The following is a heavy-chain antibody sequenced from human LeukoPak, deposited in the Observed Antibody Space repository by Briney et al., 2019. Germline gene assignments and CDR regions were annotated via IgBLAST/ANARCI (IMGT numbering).Heavy chain of an antibody. CDR3: ARALRYYSDSSGYAFDY. CDR2: INPYSGGT. V-gene: IGHV1-2*02. D-gene: IGHD3-22*01. CDR1: GYTFTTYY. J-gene: IGHJ4*02. Sequence: GASVKVSCKASGYTFTTYYMHWVRQAPGQGPEWMGWINPYSGGTNSAQQFQGRVTMTRDTSISTAYMELSRLRSEDTAVYYCARALRYYSDSSGYAFDYWGQGTLVTVSS.